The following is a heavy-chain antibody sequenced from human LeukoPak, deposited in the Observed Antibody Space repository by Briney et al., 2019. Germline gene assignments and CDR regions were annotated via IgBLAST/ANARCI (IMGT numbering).Heavy chain of an antibody. CDR2: ISSSSSYI. CDR3: ARASSSSGINWFDP. CDR1: GFTFSSYS. V-gene: IGHV3-21*01. Sequence: GESLRLSCAASGFTFSSYSMNWVRQAPGKGLEWVSSISSSSSYIYYADSVKGRFTISRDNAKNSLYLQMNSLRAEDTAVYYCARASSSSGINWFDPWGQGTLVTVSS. J-gene: IGHJ5*02. D-gene: IGHD6-6*01.